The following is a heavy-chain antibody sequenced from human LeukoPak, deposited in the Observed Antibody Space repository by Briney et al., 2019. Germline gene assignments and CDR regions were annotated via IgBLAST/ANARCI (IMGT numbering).Heavy chain of an antibody. V-gene: IGHV3-7*01. CDR3: AREYIAAAGSRIYYYYYGMDV. CDR1: GFTFSSYS. D-gene: IGHD6-13*01. J-gene: IGHJ6*02. CDR2: IKQDGSEK. Sequence: GGSLRLSCAASGFTFSSYSMNWVRQAPGKGLEWVANIKQDGSEKYYVDSVKSRFTISRDNAKNSLYLQMNSLRAEDTAVYYCAREYIAAAGSRIYYYYYGMDVWGQGTTVTVSS.